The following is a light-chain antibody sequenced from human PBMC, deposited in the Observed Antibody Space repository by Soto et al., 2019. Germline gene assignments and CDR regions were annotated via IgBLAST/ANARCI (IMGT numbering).Light chain of an antibody. CDR3: QQGYTIPIT. V-gene: IGKV1-39*01. CDR2: PAS. J-gene: IGKJ5*01. CDR1: QSISGY. Sequence: DIQMTQSPSSLSSSVGDRVTITGRASQSISGYLNWYQQKPGRAPKLLIYPASSLQSGVPSRFSGSGSGTDFTLTISSLQPEDFATYHCQQGYTIPITFCQGRRLETK.